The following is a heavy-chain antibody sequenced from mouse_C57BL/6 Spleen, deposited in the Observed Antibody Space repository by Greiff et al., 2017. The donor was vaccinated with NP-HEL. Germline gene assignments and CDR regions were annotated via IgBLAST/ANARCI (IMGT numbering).Heavy chain of an antibody. D-gene: IGHD2-4*01. Sequence: EVQLQQSGAELVRPGASVKLSCTASGFNIKDDYMHWVKQRPEQGLEWIGWIDPENGDTEYASKFQGKATITADTSSNTAYLQLSSLTSEDTAVYYCTKAHNYYDYDGAWFAYWGQGTLVTVSA. V-gene: IGHV14-4*01. CDR1: GFNIKDDY. CDR2: IDPENGDT. J-gene: IGHJ3*01. CDR3: TKAHNYYDYDGAWFAY.